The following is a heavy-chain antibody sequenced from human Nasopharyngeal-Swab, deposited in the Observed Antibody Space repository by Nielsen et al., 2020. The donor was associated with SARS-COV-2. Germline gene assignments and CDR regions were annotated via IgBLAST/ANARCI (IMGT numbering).Heavy chain of an antibody. D-gene: IGHD5-12*01. J-gene: IGHJ6*03. CDR1: GGSISSSSYY. V-gene: IGHV4-39*07. CDR2: IYYSGST. Sequence: LRLSCTVSGGSISSSSYYWGWIRQPPGKGLEWIGSIYYSGSTNYNPSLKSRVTISVDTSKNQFSLKLSSVTAADTAVYYCARAQYSGYDYYYYMDVWGKGTTVTVSS. CDR3: ARAQYSGYDYYYYMDV.